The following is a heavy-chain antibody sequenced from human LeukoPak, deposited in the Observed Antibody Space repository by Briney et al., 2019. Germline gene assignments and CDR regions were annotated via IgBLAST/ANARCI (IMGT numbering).Heavy chain of an antibody. J-gene: IGHJ4*02. Sequence: PGGSLRLSCAASGFTFSGSGMHWVRQAPGKGLEWVTFIRYDGSNKYYTDSVKGRFTISRDNSKNTLYLQMDSLRAEDTAVYYCARDYDFWSGYYSPTRGYFGYSGQGTLVTVSS. CDR2: IRYDGSNK. CDR3: ARDYDFWSGYYSPTRGYFGY. D-gene: IGHD3-3*01. CDR1: GFTFSGSG. V-gene: IGHV3-30*02.